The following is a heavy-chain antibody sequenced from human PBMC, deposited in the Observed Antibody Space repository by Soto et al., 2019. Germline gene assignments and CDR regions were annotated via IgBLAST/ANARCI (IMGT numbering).Heavy chain of an antibody. CDR1: GFSLSTIGGG. D-gene: IGHD2-21*02. CDR3: ARRSSDLDFSWFDP. Sequence: QITLKESGPTLVKPTQTLTLTCTISGFSLSTIGGGVGWFRPPPGKALEWLALTYWDDDKRYSPSLNNRLTIIKDTSKNEVVRSMTNMAPVDTATYYSARRSSDLDFSWFDPGGHGILVTVSS. CDR2: TYWDDDK. J-gene: IGHJ5*02. V-gene: IGHV2-5*02.